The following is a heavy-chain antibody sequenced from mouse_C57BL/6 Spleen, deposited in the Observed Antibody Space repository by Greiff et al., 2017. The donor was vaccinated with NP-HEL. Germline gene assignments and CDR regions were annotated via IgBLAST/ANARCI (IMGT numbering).Heavy chain of an antibody. CDR1: GYTFTSYW. J-gene: IGHJ3*01. D-gene: IGHD2-10*01. Sequence: QVQLKQPGAELVKPGASVKLSCKASGYTFTSYWMHWVKQRPGQGLEWIGMIHPNSGSTNYNEKFKSKATLTVDKSSSTAYMQLSSLTSEDSAVYYCARPTYYGKGFAYWGQGTLVTVSA. CDR3: ARPTYYGKGFAY. V-gene: IGHV1-64*01. CDR2: IHPNSGST.